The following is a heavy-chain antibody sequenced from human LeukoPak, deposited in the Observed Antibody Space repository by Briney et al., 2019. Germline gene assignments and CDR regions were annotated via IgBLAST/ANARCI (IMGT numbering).Heavy chain of an antibody. J-gene: IGHJ4*02. CDR3: ARVGPGVWFDY. Sequence: PSETLSLTCTVPGGSVSSSTYYWGWIRQPPGKGLEWIGSIYYSGSTYYNPSLKSRVTISVDTSKNQFSLKLSSVTAADTAVYYCARVGPGVWFDYWGQGTLVTVSS. CDR1: GGSVSSSTYY. D-gene: IGHD3-16*01. CDR2: IYYSGST. V-gene: IGHV4-39*07.